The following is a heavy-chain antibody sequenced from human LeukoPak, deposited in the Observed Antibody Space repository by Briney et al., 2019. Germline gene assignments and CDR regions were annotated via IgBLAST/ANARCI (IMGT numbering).Heavy chain of an antibody. Sequence: SETLSLTCTVSGDSISNYYWSWIRQPAGKGLEWIGRIYTSGSTNYNPSLKSRVTMSVDTSKNQFSLKLSSVTAADTAVYYCARVSLVRGAPDYYFDYWGQGTLVAVSS. J-gene: IGHJ4*02. D-gene: IGHD3-10*01. CDR2: IYTSGST. CDR1: GDSISNYY. V-gene: IGHV4-4*07. CDR3: ARVSLVRGAPDYYFDY.